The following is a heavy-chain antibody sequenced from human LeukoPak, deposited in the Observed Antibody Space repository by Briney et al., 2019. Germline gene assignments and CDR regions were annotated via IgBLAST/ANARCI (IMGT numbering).Heavy chain of an antibody. D-gene: IGHD1-26*01. V-gene: IGHV1-2*02. J-gene: IGHJ3*02. CDR2: INPNSGGT. CDR1: GYTFTGYY. CDR3: ARDGIRWELLSAFDI. Sequence: ASVKVSCKATGYTFTGYYMHWVRQAPGQGLEWMGWINPNSGGTNYAQKFQGRVTMTRDTSISTAYMELSRLRSDDTAVYYCARDGIRWELLSAFDIWGQGTMVTVSS.